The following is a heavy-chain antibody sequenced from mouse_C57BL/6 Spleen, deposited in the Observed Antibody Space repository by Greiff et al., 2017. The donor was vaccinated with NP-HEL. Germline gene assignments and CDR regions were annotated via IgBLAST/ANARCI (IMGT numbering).Heavy chain of an antibody. CDR3: ARSYYGSSYGDAMDY. V-gene: IGHV1-4*01. CDR1: GYTFTSYT. CDR2: INPSSGYT. Sequence: VKLMESGAELARPGASVKMSCKASGYTFTSYTMHWVKQRPGQGLEWIGYINPSSGYTKYNQKFKDKATLTADKSSSTAYMQLSSLTSEDSAVYYCARSYYGSSYGDAMDYWGQGTSVTVSS. J-gene: IGHJ4*01. D-gene: IGHD1-1*01.